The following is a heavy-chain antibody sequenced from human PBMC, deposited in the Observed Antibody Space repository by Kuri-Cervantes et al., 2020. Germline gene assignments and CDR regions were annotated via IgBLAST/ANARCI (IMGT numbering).Heavy chain of an antibody. CDR1: GYTFTSYG. D-gene: IGHD5-18*01. CDR2: ISVYNGNT. J-gene: IGHJ6*02. Sequence: ASVKVSCKASGYTFTSYGISWVRQAPGQGLEWMGWISVYNGNTNYAQKLQGRVTMTTDTSTSTAYMELRSLRSDDTAVYYCASGIDTAMVGPPFGMDVWGQGTTVTVSS. V-gene: IGHV1-18*01. CDR3: ASGIDTAMVGPPFGMDV.